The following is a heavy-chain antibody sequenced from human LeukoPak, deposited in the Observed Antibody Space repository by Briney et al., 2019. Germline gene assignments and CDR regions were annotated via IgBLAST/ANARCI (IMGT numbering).Heavy chain of an antibody. CDR3: ARGGLWYSSSRGPFDY. CDR1: GGSFSGYY. V-gene: IGHV4-34*01. J-gene: IGHJ4*02. Sequence: SSETLSLTCAVYGGSFSGYYWSWIRQPPGKGLEWIGEINYSGSTNYNPSLKSRVTISVDTSKNQFSLKLSSVTAADTAVYYCARGGLWYSSSRGPFDYWGQGTLVTVSS. D-gene: IGHD6-6*01. CDR2: INYSGST.